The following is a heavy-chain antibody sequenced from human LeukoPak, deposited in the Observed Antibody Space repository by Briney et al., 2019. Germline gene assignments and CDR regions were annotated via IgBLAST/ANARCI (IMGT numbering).Heavy chain of an antibody. V-gene: IGHV3-7*01. J-gene: IGHJ6*02. Sequence: QPSETLSLTCTVYGGSFSDYYWGWIRQPPGKGLEWMASIKQDGSEKNYVDSVRGRFTISRDNAKNSLFLQMNSLRAEDTAVYYCARGSGDLLPITFGGGFVSGMDVWGQGTTVTVSS. D-gene: IGHD3-16*02. CDR1: GGSFSDYY. CDR2: IKQDGSEK. CDR3: ARGSGDLLPITFGGGFVSGMDV.